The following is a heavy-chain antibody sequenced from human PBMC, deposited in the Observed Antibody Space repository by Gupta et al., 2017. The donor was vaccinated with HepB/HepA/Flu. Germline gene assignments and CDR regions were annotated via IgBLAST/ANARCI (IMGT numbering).Heavy chain of an antibody. Sequence: QVQLQESGPGLVKPSETLFFICTVSSGSIKSYHWSWVRQSPEKGLEWIANIYYNGRTNYNPSLKSRVTISVDTSQNDFSLILNSVTAADTAIYYCARDFGIMGAGGDFFYYGMDVWGQGTTVTVSS. CDR2: IYYNGRT. J-gene: IGHJ6*02. V-gene: IGHV4-59*12. D-gene: IGHD1-26*01. CDR1: SGSIKSYH. CDR3: ARDFGIMGAGGDFFYYGMDV.